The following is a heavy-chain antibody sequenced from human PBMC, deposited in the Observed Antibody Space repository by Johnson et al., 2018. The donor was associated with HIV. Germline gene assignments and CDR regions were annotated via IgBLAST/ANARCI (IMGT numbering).Heavy chain of an antibody. CDR2: ISHDGSDK. J-gene: IGHJ3*02. D-gene: IGHD3-16*01. Sequence: QVQLVESGGGVVQPGGSLRLSCAASGFTFSSYAMHWVRQAPGKGLEWVAVISHDGSDKSYADSVKGRFTISRDSSENTLFLQMNSLRAEDMAVYHCAREATYYDYVWGSYAFDIWGQGTMVTVSS. CDR3: AREATYYDYVWGSYAFDI. V-gene: IGHV3-30*04. CDR1: GFTFSSYA.